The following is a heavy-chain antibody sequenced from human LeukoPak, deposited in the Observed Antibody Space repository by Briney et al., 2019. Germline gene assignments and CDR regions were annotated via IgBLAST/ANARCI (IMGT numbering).Heavy chain of an antibody. CDR1: GGSISSYY. D-gene: IGHD4-23*01. J-gene: IGHJ4*02. V-gene: IGHV4-4*07. CDR3: ARDRPTVINGYYFDY. CDR2: IYTSGST. Sequence: KASETLSLTCTVSGGSISSYYWSWIRQPAGKGLEWIGRIYTSGSTNYNPSLKSRVTMSVDTSKNQFSLWLSSVTAADTAVYYCARDRPTVINGYYFDYWGQGTPVTVSS.